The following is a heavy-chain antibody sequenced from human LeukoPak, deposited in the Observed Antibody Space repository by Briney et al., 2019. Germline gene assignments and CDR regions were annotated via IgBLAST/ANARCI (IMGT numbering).Heavy chain of an antibody. Sequence: GGSLRLSCAASGFTVSSTYLSWVRQAPGRGLEWVSLIYSGGSTYYADSVKGRFTISRDNSKNTLYLQMNSLRAEDTAVYYCARGRYYFDYWGQGTLVTVSS. CDR1: GFTVSSTY. V-gene: IGHV3-53*01. J-gene: IGHJ4*02. CDR2: IYSGGST. CDR3: ARGRYYFDY.